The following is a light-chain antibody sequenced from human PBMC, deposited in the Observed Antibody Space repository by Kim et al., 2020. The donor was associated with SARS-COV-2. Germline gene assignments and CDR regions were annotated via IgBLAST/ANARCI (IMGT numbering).Light chain of an antibody. CDR2: GAS. CDR3: PQWKT. Sequence: YPGESATISCRASQSFSSSYLARYQQNPSQATRLLIYGASSRANRIPDRVSGSGSGTNFSRTISKLEPEDYVVYYCPQWKTFGRGTKVDIK. CDR1: QSFSSSY. V-gene: IGKV3-20*01. J-gene: IGKJ3*01.